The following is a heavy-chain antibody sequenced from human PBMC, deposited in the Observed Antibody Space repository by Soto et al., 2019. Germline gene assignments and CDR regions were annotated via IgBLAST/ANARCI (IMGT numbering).Heavy chain of an antibody. D-gene: IGHD4-4*01. CDR1: GFTFSSYG. V-gene: IGHV3-30*18. Sequence: QVQLVESGGGVVQPGRSLRLSCAASGFTFSSYGMHWVRQAPAKGLEWVAVISYDGSNKYYADSVKGRFTISRDNSKNTLYLQMNSLRAEDTAVYYCAKDQDEYSSLDYWGQGTLVTVSS. CDR2: ISYDGSNK. J-gene: IGHJ4*02. CDR3: AKDQDEYSSLDY.